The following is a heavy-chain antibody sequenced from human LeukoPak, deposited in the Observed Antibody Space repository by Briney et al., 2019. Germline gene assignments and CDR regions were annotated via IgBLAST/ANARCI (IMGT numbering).Heavy chain of an antibody. D-gene: IGHD3-3*01. V-gene: IGHV1-8*01. J-gene: IGHJ4*02. Sequence: ASVKVSCKASGYTFTSYDINWVRQATGQGLEWMGWMNPNSGNTGCAQKFQGRVTMTRNTSISTAYMELSSLRSEDTAVYYCARGGYDFSTDHYPSRWGQGTLVTVSS. CDR3: ARGGYDFSTDHYPSR. CDR2: MNPNSGNT. CDR1: GYTFTSYD.